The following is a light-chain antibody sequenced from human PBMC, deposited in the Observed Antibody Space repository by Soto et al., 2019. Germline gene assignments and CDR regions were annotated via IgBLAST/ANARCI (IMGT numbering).Light chain of an antibody. J-gene: IGLJ1*01. Sequence: QSALTQPASVSGSPGQSITISCTGTSSDVGGYNYVSWYQQHPGKAPKLMIYDVRNRPSGVSNRFSGSKSGNTASLTISGLQAEDEADYYCSSYTSSSTLYVLGTGTKVTVL. CDR1: SSDVGGYNY. CDR3: SSYTSSSTLYV. V-gene: IGLV2-14*01. CDR2: DVR.